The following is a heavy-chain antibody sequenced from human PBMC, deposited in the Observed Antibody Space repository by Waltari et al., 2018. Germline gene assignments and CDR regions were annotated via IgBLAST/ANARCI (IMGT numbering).Heavy chain of an antibody. V-gene: IGHV3-23*04. J-gene: IGHJ4*02. CDR3: AKRASGKYFDY. CDR1: GFTLSNYA. CDR2: ISSSGGTT. Sequence: EVQLVESGGGLVQPGGSLRLSCAASGFTLSNYAMSWVRQTPGKGLEWVSGISSSGGTTYYADSVKGRFTISRDNSVNTLYLQMNSLRGEDTAVYYCAKRASGKYFDYWGQGALVTVSS.